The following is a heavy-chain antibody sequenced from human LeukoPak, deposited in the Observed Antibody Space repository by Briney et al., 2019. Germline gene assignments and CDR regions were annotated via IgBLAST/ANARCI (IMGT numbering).Heavy chain of an antibody. J-gene: IGHJ5*02. Sequence: PSETLSLTCTVSDGSISSYYWSWIRQPPGKGLEWIGYIYYSGSTNYNPSLKSRVTISVDTSKNQFSLKLSSVTAADTAVYYCARTGDCSGGSCYGNWFDPWGQGTLVTVSS. D-gene: IGHD2-15*01. CDR1: DGSISSYY. CDR2: IYYSGST. CDR3: ARTGDCSGGSCYGNWFDP. V-gene: IGHV4-59*01.